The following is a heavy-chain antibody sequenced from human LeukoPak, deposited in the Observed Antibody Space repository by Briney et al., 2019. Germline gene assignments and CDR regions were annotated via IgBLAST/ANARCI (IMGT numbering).Heavy chain of an antibody. V-gene: IGHV4-34*01. CDR2: INHSGST. Sequence: SETLSLTCAVYGGSFSGYYWSWIRQPPGKGLEWIGEINHSGSTNYNPSLKSRVTISVDTSKNQFSLKLSSVTAADTAVYYCARLEAYYYDSCGYYFDYWGQGTLVTVSS. D-gene: IGHD3-22*01. CDR3: ARLEAYYYDSCGYYFDY. CDR1: GGSFSGYY. J-gene: IGHJ4*02.